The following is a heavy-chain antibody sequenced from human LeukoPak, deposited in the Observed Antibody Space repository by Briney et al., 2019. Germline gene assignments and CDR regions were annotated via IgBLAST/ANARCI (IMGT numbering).Heavy chain of an antibody. D-gene: IGHD2-21*01. Sequence: ASVTVSCKVSGYTLTELSMHWVRQAPGKGREWMGGFDPEDGETIYAQKFQGRVTITEDTSTDTAYMELSSLRSEDTAVYYCAIHNCGGDCYSVDPYYMDVWGKGTTVTVSS. CDR1: GYTLTELS. V-gene: IGHV1-24*01. CDR3: AIHNCGGDCYSVDPYYMDV. CDR2: FDPEDGET. J-gene: IGHJ6*03.